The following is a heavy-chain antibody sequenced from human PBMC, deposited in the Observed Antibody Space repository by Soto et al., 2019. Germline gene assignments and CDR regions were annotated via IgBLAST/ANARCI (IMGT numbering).Heavy chain of an antibody. J-gene: IGHJ4*01. V-gene: IGHV4-39*01. CDR1: GGSIRNTNYH. Sequence: SETLSLTCSVSGGSIRNTNYHWGWIRQPPGKGLEWIGTLYYRGATDHNPSLKSRVTISVDTSKNQLSLNLSSVTATDTAVYYCFGVLAATLDYWGQGTLVTVSS. D-gene: IGHD2-21*02. CDR2: LYYRGAT. CDR3: FGVLAATLDY.